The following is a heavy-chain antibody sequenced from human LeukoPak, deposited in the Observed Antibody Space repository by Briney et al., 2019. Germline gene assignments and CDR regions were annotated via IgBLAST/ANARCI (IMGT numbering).Heavy chain of an antibody. CDR3: ARDDGYCSGGSCLPNWFDP. J-gene: IGHJ5*02. D-gene: IGHD2-15*01. Sequence: PSETLSLTCAVYVGSFSGYHWSWLRQPPGKGLEWIGVINHSGSTNYNPSLKSRVTISVDTSKNQFSLKLRSVTAADTAVYYCARDDGYCSGGSCLPNWFDPWGQGTLVTVSS. V-gene: IGHV4-34*01. CDR1: VGSFSGYH. CDR2: INHSGST.